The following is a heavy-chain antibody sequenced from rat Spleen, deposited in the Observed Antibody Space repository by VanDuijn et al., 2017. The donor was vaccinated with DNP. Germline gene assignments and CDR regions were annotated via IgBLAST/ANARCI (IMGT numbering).Heavy chain of an antibody. J-gene: IGHJ3*01. D-gene: IGHD5-1*01. CDR3: ARQLGGFAY. Sequence: EVQLVESGGRLVQPGNSLRLSCAASGFSFSDSAMDWVRQSPKKVLEWVATIIYDGSSSFYRDSVKGRFTISRDYAKTTLYLQMDSLRSEDTATYYCARQLGGFAYWGQGTLVTVSS. CDR2: IIYDGSSS. V-gene: IGHV5-17*01. CDR1: GFSFSDSA.